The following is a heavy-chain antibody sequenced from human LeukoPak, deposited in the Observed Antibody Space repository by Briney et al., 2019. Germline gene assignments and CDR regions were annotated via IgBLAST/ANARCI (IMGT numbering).Heavy chain of an antibody. Sequence: PGGSLRLSCAASGLTFSNAYMNWLRQAPGKGLEGVGRIKHKTDGETTEYAAPVKDRFSISREDSKRMMYLQMNSLRTEDTAVYYFITPLPYSAQGGQGTLVTVSS. CDR3: ITPLPYSAQ. V-gene: IGHV3-15*07. CDR1: GLTFSNAY. CDR2: IKHKTDGETT. D-gene: IGHD2-21*01. J-gene: IGHJ4*02.